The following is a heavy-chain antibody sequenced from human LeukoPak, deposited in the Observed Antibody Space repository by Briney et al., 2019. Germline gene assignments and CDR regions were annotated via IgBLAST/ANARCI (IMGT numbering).Heavy chain of an antibody. J-gene: IGHJ6*03. CDR3: ATLGNEYSSSSWGYYYMDV. CDR1: GGTFSSYA. V-gene: IGHV1-69*06. Sequence: SVKVSCKASGGTFSSYAISWVRQAPGQGLEWMGGIIPIFGTANYAQKFQGRVTITADKSTSTAYMELSSLRSEDTAVYYCATLGNEYSSSSWGYYYMDVWGKGTTVTVSS. CDR2: IIPIFGTA. D-gene: IGHD6-6*01.